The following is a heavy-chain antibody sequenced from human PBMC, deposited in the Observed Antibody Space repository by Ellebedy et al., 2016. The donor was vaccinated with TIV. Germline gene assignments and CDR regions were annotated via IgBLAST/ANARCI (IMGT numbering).Heavy chain of an antibody. CDR2: IYPGDSDT. Sequence: GESLKISCKGSGYSFTSYWIGWVRQMPGKGLEWMGIIYPGDSDTRYSPSFQGQVTISADKSISTAYLQWSSLNASDTAMYYCARPYYDSSGYPDAFDIWGQGTMVTVSS. CDR3: ARPYYDSSGYPDAFDI. D-gene: IGHD3-22*01. CDR1: GYSFTSYW. J-gene: IGHJ3*02. V-gene: IGHV5-51*01.